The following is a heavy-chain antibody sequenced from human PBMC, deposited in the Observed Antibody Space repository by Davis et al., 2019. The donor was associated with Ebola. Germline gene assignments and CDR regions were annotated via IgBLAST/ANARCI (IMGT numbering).Heavy chain of an antibody. CDR3: ARGDWGRAADQFDY. Sequence: ASVKVSCKASGYTFTSYDINWVRQATGQGLEWMGWMNPNSGNTGYAQKFQGRVTMTRNTSISTAYMELSSLRSEDTAVYYCARGDWGRAADQFDYWGQGTLVTVSS. CDR2: MNPNSGNT. J-gene: IGHJ4*02. V-gene: IGHV1-8*01. D-gene: IGHD6-13*01. CDR1: GYTFTSYD.